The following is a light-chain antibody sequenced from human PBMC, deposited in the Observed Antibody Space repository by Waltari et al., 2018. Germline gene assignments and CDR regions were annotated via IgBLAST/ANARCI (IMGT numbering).Light chain of an antibody. CDR1: RNDVGGYNS. CDR3: SSQSSNDVVL. CDR2: DFS. V-gene: IGLV2-14*01. J-gene: IGLJ2*01. Sequence: QSALTQPASVSGSPGQSVTIFCAGTRNDVGGYNSVSWYQEHPGKAPRVIIYDFSDRPSGVSDRFSGSKSGNTASLTISGLQAEDEADYYCSSQSSNDVVLFGGGTKLTVL.